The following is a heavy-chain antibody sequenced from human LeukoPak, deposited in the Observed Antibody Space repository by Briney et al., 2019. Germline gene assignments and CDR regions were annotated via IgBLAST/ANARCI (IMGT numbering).Heavy chain of an antibody. J-gene: IGHJ4*02. CDR1: GLTVSSNL. V-gene: IGHV3-53*01. CDR2: IYSGGST. Sequence: PGGSLRLSCAASGLTVSSNLMSWVRQAPGKGLEWVSIIYSGGSTYYADSVKGRFTISRDNSKNTLNPQMNSLRAEDTAVYFCAGPENSYGFVDYWGQGTLVTVSS. CDR3: AGPENSYGFVDY. D-gene: IGHD5-18*01.